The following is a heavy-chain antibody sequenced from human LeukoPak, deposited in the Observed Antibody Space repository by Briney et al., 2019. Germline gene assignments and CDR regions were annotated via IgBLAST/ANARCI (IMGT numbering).Heavy chain of an antibody. D-gene: IGHD5-18*01. CDR1: GFTFSSYA. Sequence: GGSLRLSCAASGFTFSSYAMSWVRQAPGKGLEWVSAISGSGGSTYYADSVKGRFTISRDNSKNTLYLQMNSLRAEDTAVYYCARSEVDSYGSDYWGQGTLVTVSS. CDR2: ISGSGGST. J-gene: IGHJ4*02. V-gene: IGHV3-23*01. CDR3: ARSEVDSYGSDY.